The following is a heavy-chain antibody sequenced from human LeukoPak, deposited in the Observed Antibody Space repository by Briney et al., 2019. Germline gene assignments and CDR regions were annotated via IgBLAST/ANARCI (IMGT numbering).Heavy chain of an antibody. Sequence: GASVKVSCKASGHTFTGYYMHWVRQAPGQGLEWMGWINPNSGGTNYAQKFQERVIITRDMSTTTVYMELSSLRSEDTAVYYCAGTPWFGELTLDYWGQGTLVTVSS. CDR1: GHTFTGYY. J-gene: IGHJ4*02. V-gene: IGHV1-2*02. D-gene: IGHD3-10*01. CDR2: INPNSGGT. CDR3: AGTPWFGELTLDY.